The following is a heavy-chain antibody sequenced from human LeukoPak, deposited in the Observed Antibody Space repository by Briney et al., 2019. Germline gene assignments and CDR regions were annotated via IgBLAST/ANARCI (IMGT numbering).Heavy chain of an antibody. CDR3: AGGMEQNYYYYYMDV. Sequence: GGSLRLSCVASGFTFSSYGMHWVRQAPGKGLEWVAFIRFDGSNKYYADSVKGRFTISRDNAKNSLYLQLNSLRAEDTAVYYCAGGMEQNYYYYYMDVWGKGTTVTVSS. D-gene: IGHD1/OR15-1a*01. CDR2: IRFDGSNK. V-gene: IGHV3-30*02. J-gene: IGHJ6*03. CDR1: GFTFSSYG.